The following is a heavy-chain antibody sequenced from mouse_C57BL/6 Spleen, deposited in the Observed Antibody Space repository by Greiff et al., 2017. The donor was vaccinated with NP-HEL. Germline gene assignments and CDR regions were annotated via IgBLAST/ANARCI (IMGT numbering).Heavy chain of an antibody. Sequence: VQLQQSGPELVKPGASVKISCKVSGYAFSSSWMNWVKQRPGKGLEWIGRIYPGDGDTNYNGKFKGKATLTADKSSSTAYMQLSSLTSEDSAVYFCASGKYYGSSYDYFDYWGQGTTLTVSS. D-gene: IGHD1-1*01. CDR1: GYAFSSSW. V-gene: IGHV1-82*01. CDR2: IYPGDGDT. CDR3: ASGKYYGSSYDYFDY. J-gene: IGHJ2*01.